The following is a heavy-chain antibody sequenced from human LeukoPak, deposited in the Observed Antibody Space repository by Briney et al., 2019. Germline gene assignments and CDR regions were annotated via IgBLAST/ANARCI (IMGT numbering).Heavy chain of an antibody. CDR2: ISSSSSYI. J-gene: IGHJ4*02. V-gene: IGHV3-21*01. D-gene: IGHD1-26*01. CDR3: ARGYSGSYLDY. Sequence: GGSLTLSCAASGFTFSSYSMNWVRQAPGKGLEWASSISSSSSYIYYADSVKGRFTISRDNAKNSLYLQMNSLRAEDTAVYYCARGYSGSYLDYWGQGTLVTVSS. CDR1: GFTFSSYS.